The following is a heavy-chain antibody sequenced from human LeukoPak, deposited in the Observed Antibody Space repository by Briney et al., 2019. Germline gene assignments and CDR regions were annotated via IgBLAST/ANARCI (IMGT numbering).Heavy chain of an antibody. Sequence: PSETLSLTCAVSGGSFSGYYWSWIRQPPGKGLEWIGEINHSGSTNYNPSLKSRVTISVDTSKNQLSLKLSSVTAADTAVYYCARGPKYYDYVWGSYRYTPNYFDYWGQGTLVTVSS. D-gene: IGHD3-16*02. CDR1: GGSFSGYY. CDR3: ARGPKYYDYVWGSYRYTPNYFDY. V-gene: IGHV4-34*01. J-gene: IGHJ4*02. CDR2: INHSGST.